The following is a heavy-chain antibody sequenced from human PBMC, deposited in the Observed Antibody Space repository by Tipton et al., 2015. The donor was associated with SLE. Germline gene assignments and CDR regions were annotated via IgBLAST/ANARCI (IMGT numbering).Heavy chain of an antibody. J-gene: IGHJ6*03. CDR3: ARTSTYYDFWSGSYYYYYYMDV. CDR2: MYNNERT. V-gene: IGHV4-59*08. CDR1: GVSIRSHY. D-gene: IGHD3-3*01. Sequence: TLSLTCTVSGVSIRSHYWSWIRQSPGKGLEWIGYMYNNERTKYNLSLESRVSMSVETSKNQFTLKLSSVTAADTAVYYCARTSTYYDFWSGSYYYYYYMDVWGKGTTVTVSS.